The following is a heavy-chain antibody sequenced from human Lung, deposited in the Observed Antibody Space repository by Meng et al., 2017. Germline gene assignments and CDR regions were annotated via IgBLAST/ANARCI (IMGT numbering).Heavy chain of an antibody. V-gene: IGHV1-18*01. D-gene: IGHD2-8*02. CDR3: ATARFSFLLGFDY. Sequence: QVQLVQSGAEIKKPGASVKVSCKASADTFANYAISWVRQAPGQGLEWMGRISTHNGNTNYALKLQGRVTVTTDTSTSTAYMVLRNLRSDDTAIYYCATARFSFLLGFDYWGQGTLVTVSS. CDR2: ISTHNGNT. CDR1: ADTFANYA. J-gene: IGHJ4*02.